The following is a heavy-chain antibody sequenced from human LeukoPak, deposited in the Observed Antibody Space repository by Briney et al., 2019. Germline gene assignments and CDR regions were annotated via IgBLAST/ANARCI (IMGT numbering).Heavy chain of an antibody. V-gene: IGHV3-23*01. CDR3: AILPILSVPAAKQNLDC. D-gene: IGHD2-2*01. CDR2: FSGRGGST. CDR1: GFTSSSFA. Sequence: PGGSLRLSCAAAGFTSSSFAVRWVRQAPGEGREWVSAFSGRGGSTYYADSGKGRFTISRDNSKHTLYLQMNSLTAEDTAVYYCAILPILSVPAAKQNLDCWGQGTLVTVSS. J-gene: IGHJ4*02.